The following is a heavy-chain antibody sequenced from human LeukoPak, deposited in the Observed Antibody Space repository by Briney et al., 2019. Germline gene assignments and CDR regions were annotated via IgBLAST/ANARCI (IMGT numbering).Heavy chain of an antibody. J-gene: IGHJ4*02. CDR2: IYPGDSDT. D-gene: IGHD6-13*01. CDR3: ASQLAAAGSYFDY. CDR1: GYSFTSYW. Sequence: RGESLKISCKGSGYSFTSYWIGWVRQMPGKGLEWMGIIYPGDSDTRYSPSFQGQVTISADKSISTAYLQWSSLKASDTAMYYCASQLAAAGSYFDYWGQGTLVTVPS. V-gene: IGHV5-51*01.